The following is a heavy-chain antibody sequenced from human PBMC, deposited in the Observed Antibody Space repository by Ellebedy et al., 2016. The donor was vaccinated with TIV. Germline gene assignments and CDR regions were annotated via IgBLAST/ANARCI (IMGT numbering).Heavy chain of an antibody. CDR2: ISGSGGST. D-gene: IGHD2-15*01. CDR1: GFTFSSYG. CDR3: AKDGWTAATHTD. J-gene: IGHJ4*02. Sequence: GGSLRLXXAAFGFTFSSYGMNWVRQAPGKGLECVSGISGSGGSTYYADSVKGRFTISRDDSKNMLYLQMNTLRAEDTAVYYCAKDGWTAATHTDWGQGTLVTVSS. V-gene: IGHV3-23*01.